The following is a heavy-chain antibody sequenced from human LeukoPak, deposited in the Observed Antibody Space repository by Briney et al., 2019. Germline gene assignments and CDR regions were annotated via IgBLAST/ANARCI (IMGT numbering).Heavy chain of an antibody. CDR1: GYTFTNYW. CDR3: VRSRGYSYGYSYYFDY. V-gene: IGHV5-51*01. CDR2: IYPPDSDT. J-gene: IGHJ4*02. D-gene: IGHD5-18*01. Sequence: GESLKISCKGSGYTFTNYWIGWVRQMPGKGLEWMGIIYPPDSDTRYSPSFQGQVTISVDKSISTAYLQWSSLKASDTAIYYCVRSRGYSYGYSYYFDYWGEGTLVTVSS.